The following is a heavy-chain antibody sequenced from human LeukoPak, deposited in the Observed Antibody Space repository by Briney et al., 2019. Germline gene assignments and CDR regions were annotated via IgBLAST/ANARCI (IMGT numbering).Heavy chain of an antibody. V-gene: IGHV1-69*04. CDR1: GGTFSSYA. CDR3: ARVRSYPQGGLDY. J-gene: IGHJ4*02. CDR2: IIPILGIA. D-gene: IGHD1-26*01. Sequence: GASVKVSCKASGGTFSSYAISWVRQAPGQGLEWMGRIIPILGIANYAQKFQGRVTITTDESTSTAYMELSSLRSEDTAVYYCARVRSYPQGGLDYWGQGTLVTVSS.